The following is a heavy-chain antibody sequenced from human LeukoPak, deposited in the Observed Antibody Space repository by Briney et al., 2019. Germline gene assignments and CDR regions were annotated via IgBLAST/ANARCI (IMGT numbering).Heavy chain of an antibody. V-gene: IGHV3-48*03. Sequence: GGSLRLSXAASGFTFSSYEMNWVRQAPGKGLEWVSYISSSGSTIYYADSVKGRFTISRDNSKNTLYLQMNSLRAEDTAVYYCAKDGGSYPRGAFDIWGQGTMVTVSS. D-gene: IGHD1-26*01. J-gene: IGHJ3*02. CDR1: GFTFSSYE. CDR2: ISSSGSTI. CDR3: AKDGGSYPRGAFDI.